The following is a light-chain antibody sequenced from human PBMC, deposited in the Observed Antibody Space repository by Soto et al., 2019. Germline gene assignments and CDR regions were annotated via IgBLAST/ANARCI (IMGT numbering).Light chain of an antibody. CDR2: GNT. V-gene: IGLV1-40*01. CDR3: QSYDKSLSGLV. CDR1: NSNIGANYA. Sequence: QSVLTQPPSVSGAPGQGVTISCAGGNSNIGANYAVHWYQQIPGTAPKLLIYGNTNRPSGIPDRFSGSRSATSASLAIAGLQAEDEADYYCQSYDKSLSGLVFGGGTQLTV. J-gene: IGLJ2*01.